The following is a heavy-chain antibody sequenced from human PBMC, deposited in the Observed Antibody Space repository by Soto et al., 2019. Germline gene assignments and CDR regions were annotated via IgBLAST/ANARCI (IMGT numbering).Heavy chain of an antibody. Sequence: ESLKISCKGSGYSFTIYWIGWVRQMPGKGLEWMGIIDPGDSDTRYSPSFQGQVTISADKSISTAYLQWSSLKASDTATYHCARPEPRGHEDDSDYFYYGLDGWGEATTVT. CDR3: ARPEPRGHEDDSDYFYYGLDG. CDR1: GYSFTIYW. V-gene: IGHV5-51*01. J-gene: IGHJ6*02. CDR2: IDPGDSDT. D-gene: IGHD3-22*01.